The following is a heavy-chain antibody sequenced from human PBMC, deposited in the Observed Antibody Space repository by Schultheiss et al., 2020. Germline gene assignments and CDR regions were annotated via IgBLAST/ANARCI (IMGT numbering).Heavy chain of an antibody. CDR3: AKDLFYGAISGYGLNDAFDI. V-gene: IGHV3-23*01. Sequence: GGSLRLSCAASGFTFSSYAMSWVRQAPGKGLEWVSAISGSGGSTYYADSVKGRFTISRDNSKNTLYLQMNSLRAEDTAVYYCAKDLFYGAISGYGLNDAFDIWGQGTMVTVSS. J-gene: IGHJ3*02. D-gene: IGHD5-12*01. CDR2: ISGSGGST. CDR1: GFTFSSYA.